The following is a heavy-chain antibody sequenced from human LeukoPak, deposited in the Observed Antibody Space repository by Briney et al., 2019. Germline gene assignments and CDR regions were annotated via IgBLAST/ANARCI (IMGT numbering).Heavy chain of an antibody. CDR1: GFTVSRNS. Sequence: PGGSLRLSCAASGFTVSRNSMTWVRQAPGKGLEWVSVIYSGGSTYYADSVKGRFTISRDNSKNTLYLQMNSLRAEDTAVYYCARDWGAGSYYYYAIDVWGQGTTVTVSS. J-gene: IGHJ6*02. CDR2: IYSGGST. D-gene: IGHD1-26*01. CDR3: ARDWGAGSYYYYAIDV. V-gene: IGHV3-53*01.